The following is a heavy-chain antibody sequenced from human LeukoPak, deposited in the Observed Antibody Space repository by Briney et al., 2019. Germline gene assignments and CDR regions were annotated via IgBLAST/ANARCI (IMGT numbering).Heavy chain of an antibody. CDR3: ARSPLDYGVSRMDV. V-gene: IGHV1-46*01. CDR1: GYTFINYY. D-gene: IGHD4/OR15-4a*01. J-gene: IGHJ6*02. Sequence: ASVKVSCKASGYTFINYYMHWVRQAPGPGLEWMGIINPSGGSTSYAQKVQGRVTMTRDTSTSTVYMELSSLSSVTAADTAVYYCARSPLDYGVSRMDVWGQGTTVTVSS. CDR2: INPSGGST.